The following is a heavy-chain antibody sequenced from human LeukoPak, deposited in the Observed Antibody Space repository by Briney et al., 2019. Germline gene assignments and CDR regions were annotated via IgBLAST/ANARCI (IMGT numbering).Heavy chain of an antibody. CDR1: GYTFLGYY. Sequence: ASVKVSCKASGYTFLGYYIHWVRQAPGQGFEWMGLINPQSGGTKYAQKLQGRVTMTRDTSISTAYMELSNLRSDDTAVYYCVSGSKWDFWGQGTMVTVAS. V-gene: IGHV1-2*02. CDR3: VSGSKWDF. CDR2: INPQSGGT. J-gene: IGHJ4*02. D-gene: IGHD1-26*01.